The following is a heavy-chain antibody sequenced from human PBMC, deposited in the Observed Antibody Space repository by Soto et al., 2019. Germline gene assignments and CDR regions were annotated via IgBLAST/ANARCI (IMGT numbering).Heavy chain of an antibody. CDR2: ISYDGSNK. D-gene: IGHD1-1*01. Sequence: QVQLVESGGGVVQPGRSLRLSCAASGFTFSSYAMHWVRQAPGKGLEWVAVISYDGSNKYYADSVKGRFTSSRDNSKNTLYLQMNSLRTEDTDGYYCDDPGGWGQGPMVTVS. CDR3: DDPGG. CDR1: GFTFSSYA. V-gene: IGHV3-30-3*01. J-gene: IGHJ4*02.